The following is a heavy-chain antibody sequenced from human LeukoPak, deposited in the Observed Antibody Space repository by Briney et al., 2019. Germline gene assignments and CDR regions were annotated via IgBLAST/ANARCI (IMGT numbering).Heavy chain of an antibody. J-gene: IGHJ6*02. CDR2: MNPNSGNT. CDR1: GYTFTSYD. V-gene: IGHV1-8*01. D-gene: IGHD2-15*01. Sequence: ASVKVSCKASGYTFTSYDINWVRQATGQGLEWMGWMNPNSGNTGYAQKFQGRVTMTRNTSISTAYMELSSLRSEDTAVNYCARQGYLRARLYYYGMDVWGQGTTVTVSS. CDR3: ARQGYLRARLYYYGMDV.